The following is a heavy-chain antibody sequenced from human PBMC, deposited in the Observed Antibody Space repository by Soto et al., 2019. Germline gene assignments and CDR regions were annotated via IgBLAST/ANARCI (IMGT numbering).Heavy chain of an antibody. CDR1: GFTFSSYW. D-gene: IGHD3-10*02. V-gene: IGHV3-74*01. CDR2: INSDGSST. J-gene: IGHJ6*02. CDR3: ARVIMLSDCMDV. Sequence: GGSLRLSCAASGFTFSSYWVHWVRQAPGKGLVWVSRINSDGSSTSYADSVKGRFTISRDNAKNTLYLQMNSLRVEDTAVYYCARVIMLSDCMDVWGQGTTVTVSS.